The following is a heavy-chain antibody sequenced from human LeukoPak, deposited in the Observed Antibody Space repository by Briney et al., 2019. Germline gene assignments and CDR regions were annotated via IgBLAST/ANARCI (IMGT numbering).Heavy chain of an antibody. J-gene: IGHJ4*02. D-gene: IGHD5-24*01. Sequence: GGFLRLSCAASGFTFSSYAMSWVRQAPGKGLEWVSAISGSGGSTYYADSVEGRFTISRDNSKNTLYLQMNSLRAEDTAVYYCAKFPARGGYNSDFDYWGQGTLVTVSS. CDR1: GFTFSSYA. CDR2: ISGSGGST. CDR3: AKFPARGGYNSDFDY. V-gene: IGHV3-23*01.